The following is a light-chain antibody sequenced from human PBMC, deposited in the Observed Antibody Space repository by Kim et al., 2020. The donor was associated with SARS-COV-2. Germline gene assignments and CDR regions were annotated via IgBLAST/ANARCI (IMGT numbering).Light chain of an antibody. CDR2: AAS. CDR1: QSISSY. J-gene: IGKJ2*01. V-gene: IGKV1-39*01. Sequence: SASVGDRVTITCRASQSISSYLNWYQQKPGKAPKLLIYAASSLQSGVPSGFSGSGSGTDFTLTISSLQPEDFATYYCQQSCSTPYTFGQGTKLEI. CDR3: QQSCSTPYT.